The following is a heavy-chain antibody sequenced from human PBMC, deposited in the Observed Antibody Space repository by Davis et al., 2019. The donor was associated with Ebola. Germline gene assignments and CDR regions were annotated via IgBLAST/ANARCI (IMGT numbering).Heavy chain of an antibody. CDR2: MYYSGST. CDR1: GDSMSSYY. Sequence: SETLSLTCTVSGDSMSSYYWSWVRQPPGKGLEWIGYMYYSGSTKYNPSLKSRVTMSVDTSKKEVSLKLSSVTAADTAVYHCARAGRYYYDSSGYKSQFDFDYWGQGTLVTVSS. J-gene: IGHJ4*02. CDR3: ARAGRYYYDSSGYKSQFDFDY. D-gene: IGHD3-22*01. V-gene: IGHV4-59*01.